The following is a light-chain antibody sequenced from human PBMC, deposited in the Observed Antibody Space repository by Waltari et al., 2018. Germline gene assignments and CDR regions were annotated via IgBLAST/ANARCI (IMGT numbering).Light chain of an antibody. CDR1: SSNIAKNY. Sequence: QSVLTQPPSMSAAPGQKVTISCSGSSSNIAKNYVSWYQQVPGTAPPRVIYEKKKLPSGIPDLFSVSTSGTSATLGITGLQTGDEADYYCGTWDSTLNAEVCGTGTKVTVL. V-gene: IGLV1-51*02. CDR3: GTWDSTLNAEV. J-gene: IGLJ1*01. CDR2: EKK.